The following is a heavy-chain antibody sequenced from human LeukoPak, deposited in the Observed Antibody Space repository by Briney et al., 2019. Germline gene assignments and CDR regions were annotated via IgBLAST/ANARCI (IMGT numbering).Heavy chain of an antibody. V-gene: IGHV3-74*01. CDR2: IASDGSST. J-gene: IGHJ4*02. CDR3: ARDRYSSSSEGPFDY. D-gene: IGHD6-6*01. Sequence: GGSLRLSCAASGFTFSSHWMNWVRQAPGKGLVWVSRIASDGSSTTYADSVKGRFTISRDNSKNTLYLQMNSLRAEDTAVYYCARDRYSSSSEGPFDYWGQGTLVTVSS. CDR1: GFTFSSHW.